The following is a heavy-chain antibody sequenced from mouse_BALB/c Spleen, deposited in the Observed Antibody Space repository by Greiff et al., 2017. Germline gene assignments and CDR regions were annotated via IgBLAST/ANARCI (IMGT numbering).Heavy chain of an antibody. Sequence: VQLQQSGAELVKPGASVKLSCKASGYTFTSYYMYWVKQRPGQGLEWIGEINPSNGGTNFNEKFKSKATLTVDKSSSTAYMQLSSLTSEDSAVYYGTRYLLLRSLYAMDYWGQGTSVTVSS. D-gene: IGHD1-1*01. V-gene: IGHV1S81*02. CDR1: GYTFTSYY. CDR2: INPSNGGT. CDR3: TRYLLLRSLYAMDY. J-gene: IGHJ4*01.